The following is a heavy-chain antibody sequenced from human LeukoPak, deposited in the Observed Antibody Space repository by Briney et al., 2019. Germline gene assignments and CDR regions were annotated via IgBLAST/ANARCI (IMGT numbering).Heavy chain of an antibody. CDR1: GFTFSSYS. D-gene: IGHD3-22*01. CDR3: ARGAIGAFDI. V-gene: IGHV3-21*01. CDR2: ISSSSSYI. Sequence: GGSLRLSCAASGFTFSSYSMNWVRQAPGKGLEWVSSISSSSSYIYYADSVKGRFTISRDNAKNSLYLQMNSLRAEDTTVYYCARGAIGAFDIWGQGTMVTVSS. J-gene: IGHJ3*02.